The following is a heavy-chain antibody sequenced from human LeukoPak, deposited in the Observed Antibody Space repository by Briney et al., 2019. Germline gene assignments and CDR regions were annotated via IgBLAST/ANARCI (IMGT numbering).Heavy chain of an antibody. CDR3: ARVGGH. V-gene: IGHV3-53*01. D-gene: IGHD3-10*01. Sequence: PGGSLRLSCAASGFNVRRNHMSWVRQAPGKGLESVSVIYSGGSTYYADSVRGRFTITRDNAKNTLYLQMNRLRVEDTAVYYCARVGGHWGQGTLVTVSS. CDR2: IYSGGST. CDR1: GFNVRRNH. J-gene: IGHJ4*02.